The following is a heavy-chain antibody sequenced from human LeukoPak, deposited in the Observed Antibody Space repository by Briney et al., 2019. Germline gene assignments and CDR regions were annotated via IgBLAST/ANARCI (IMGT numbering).Heavy chain of an antibody. Sequence: GGSLRLSCAASGFTFSSYGMSWVRQAPGKGLEWVSSIRSTGDSTFYADSVKGRFTISRDNSKNTVYLLMNSLRTEDTAVYYCGRSRRINASLYYYMDVWGKGTTVTVSS. V-gene: IGHV3-23*01. D-gene: IGHD2-15*01. J-gene: IGHJ6*03. CDR1: GFTFSSYG. CDR3: GRSRRINASLYYYMDV. CDR2: IRSTGDST.